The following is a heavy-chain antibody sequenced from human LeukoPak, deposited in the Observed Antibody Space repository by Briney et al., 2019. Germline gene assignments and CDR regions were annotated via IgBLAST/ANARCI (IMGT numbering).Heavy chain of an antibody. V-gene: IGHV1-2*02. J-gene: IGHJ4*02. CDR1: GYTFTGYY. Sequence: ASVKVSCKASGYTFTGYYMHWVRQAPGQGLEWMGWINPNSGGTNYAQKFQGRVTMTTDTSTSTAYMELRSLRSDDTAVYYCARDMADYDSSGYYRHWGQGTLVTVSS. CDR2: INPNSGGT. CDR3: ARDMADYDSSGYYRH. D-gene: IGHD3-22*01.